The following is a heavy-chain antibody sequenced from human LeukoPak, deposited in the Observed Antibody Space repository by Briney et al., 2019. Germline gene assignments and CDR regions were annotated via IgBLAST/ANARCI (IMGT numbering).Heavy chain of an antibody. J-gene: IGHJ4*02. V-gene: IGHV4-38-2*02. Sequence: SETLSLTCTVSGYSISSGYYWGWIRQPPGKGLEWIASMYYSGSTYYNPSLKSRVTISVDTSKNQFSLKLSSVTAADTAVYYCVRHPIAAAGVDSWGQGTLVTVSS. CDR2: MYYSGST. CDR3: VRHPIAAAGVDS. D-gene: IGHD6-13*01. CDR1: GYSISSGYY.